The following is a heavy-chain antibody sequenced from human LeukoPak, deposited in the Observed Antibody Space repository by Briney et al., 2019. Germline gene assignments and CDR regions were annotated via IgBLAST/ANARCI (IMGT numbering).Heavy chain of an antibody. Sequence: GESLKISCKGSGYSFTSYWIGWVRQMPGKGLEWMGIIYPGDSDTRYSPSFQGQVTISADKSISTAYLQWSSLKASDTAMYYCARRYSSSPTSYYYYMDVWGKGTTVTVSS. CDR2: IYPGDSDT. CDR1: GYSFTSYW. CDR3: ARRYSSSPTSYYYYMDV. J-gene: IGHJ6*03. D-gene: IGHD6-6*01. V-gene: IGHV5-51*01.